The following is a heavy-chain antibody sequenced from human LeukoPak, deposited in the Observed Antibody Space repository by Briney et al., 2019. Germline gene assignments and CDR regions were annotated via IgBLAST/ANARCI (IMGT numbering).Heavy chain of an antibody. V-gene: IGHV3-7*01. CDR2: IKQDGSEK. CDR3: ARDKWELLYAFDI. D-gene: IGHD1-26*01. CDR1: GFTFSSYA. J-gene: IGHJ3*02. Sequence: GGSLRLSCAASGFTFSSYAMSWVRQAPGKGLERVANIKQDGSEKYYVDSVKGRFTISRDNAKNSLYLQMNSLRAEDTAVYYCARDKWELLYAFDIWGQGTMVTVSS.